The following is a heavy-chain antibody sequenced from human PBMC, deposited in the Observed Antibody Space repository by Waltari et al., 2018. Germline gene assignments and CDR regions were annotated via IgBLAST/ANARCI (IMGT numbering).Heavy chain of an antibody. CDR2: ISWNSGSI. CDR3: AKVSSQWLVPFYFDY. J-gene: IGHJ4*02. D-gene: IGHD6-19*01. V-gene: IGHV3-9*01. CDR1: GFTFDAYA. Sequence: EVQLVESGGGLVQPGRSLILSCAASGFTFDAYAMPWVRQAPGKGLELVSGISWNSGSIGYADSVKGRFTISRDNAKNSLYLQMNSLRAEDTALCYCAKVSSQWLVPFYFDYWGQGTLVTVSS.